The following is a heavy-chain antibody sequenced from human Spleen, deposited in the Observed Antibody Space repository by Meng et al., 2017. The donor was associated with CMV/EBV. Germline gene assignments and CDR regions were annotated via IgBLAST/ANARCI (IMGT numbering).Heavy chain of an antibody. Sequence: SCMASGYTFIGYDMHWVRQAPGQGIEWMGWINPNSGVTNYAQNFQGRVTMTKDTSISTAYMELSRLRSDDTAVYYCARCWGPDWYFDLWGRGTLVTVSS. D-gene: IGHD3-16*01. J-gene: IGHJ2*01. CDR2: INPNSGVT. CDR3: ARCWGPDWYFDL. V-gene: IGHV1-2*02. CDR1: GYTFIGYD.